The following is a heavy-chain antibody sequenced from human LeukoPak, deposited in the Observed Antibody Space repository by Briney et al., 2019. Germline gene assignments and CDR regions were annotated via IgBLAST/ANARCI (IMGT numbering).Heavy chain of an antibody. CDR1: GFTFNDYA. CDR3: ARGAGYYDYGAFDI. D-gene: IGHD3-22*01. Sequence: GRSLRLSCAASGFTFNDYAMNWVRQAPGKGLEWVSVINWNGGSTGYADSVKGRFTISRDNAKNSLYLQMNSLRAEDTALYYCARGAGYYDYGAFDIWGQGTMVTVSS. J-gene: IGHJ3*02. CDR2: INWNGGST. V-gene: IGHV3-20*04.